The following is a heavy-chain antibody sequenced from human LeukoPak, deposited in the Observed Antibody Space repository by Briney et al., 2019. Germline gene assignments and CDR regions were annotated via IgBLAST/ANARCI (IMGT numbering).Heavy chain of an antibody. D-gene: IGHD1-1*01. J-gene: IGHJ4*02. Sequence: GASVKVSCKVSGYTLTELSMHWVRQAPGKGLEWMGGFDPEDGETIYAQKIQGRVTMTEDTSTDTAYMELSSLRSEDTAVYYCATPLGNWNDVYYFDYWGQGTLVTVSS. CDR2: FDPEDGET. CDR1: GYTLTELS. V-gene: IGHV1-24*01. CDR3: ATPLGNWNDVYYFDY.